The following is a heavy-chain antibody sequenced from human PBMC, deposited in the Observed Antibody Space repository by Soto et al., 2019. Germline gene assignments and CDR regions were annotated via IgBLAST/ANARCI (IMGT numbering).Heavy chain of an antibody. V-gene: IGHV1-3*01. CDR3: AGPHDSAGLGA. J-gene: IGHJ5*02. Sequence: ASVKVSCKASENTFSTYLVHWVRQVHGQGLEWMGWHNGYNGQTEYSQKFQGRVTITRDTSAKTAYLELRSLTSEDTAVYYCAGPHDSAGLGAWRQGTLVTVSS. CDR2: HNGYNGQT. CDR1: ENTFSTYL. D-gene: IGHD1-26*01.